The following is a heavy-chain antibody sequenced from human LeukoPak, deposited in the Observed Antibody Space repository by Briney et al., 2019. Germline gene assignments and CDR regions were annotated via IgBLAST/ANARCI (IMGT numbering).Heavy chain of an antibody. V-gene: IGHV1-69*05. D-gene: IGHD3-22*01. CDR2: IIPIFGTA. CDR3: ARSDYYDSQPEEESFQH. J-gene: IGHJ1*01. Sequence: SVKVSCKASGGTYSSYAISWVRQAPGQGLEWMGRIIPIFGTANYAQKFQGRVTITTDESTSTAYMELSSLRSEDTAVYYCARSDYYDSQPEEESFQHWGQGTLVTVSS. CDR1: GGTYSSYA.